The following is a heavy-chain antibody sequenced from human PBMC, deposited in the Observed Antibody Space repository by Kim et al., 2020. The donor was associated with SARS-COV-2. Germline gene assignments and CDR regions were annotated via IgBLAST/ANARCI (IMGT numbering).Heavy chain of an antibody. CDR3: ARGRLGDH. CDR2: VYYGGST. CDR1: GGSISSSYSF. Sequence: SETLSLTCTVSGGSISSSYSFWAWIRRPPGKGLEWIGSVYYGGSTYYNPSLTSRVTISVDTSKNQFSLKLNSVTAADTAVYYCARGRLGDHWGQGTLVTVSS. D-gene: IGHD1-26*01. V-gene: IGHV4-39*07. J-gene: IGHJ4*02.